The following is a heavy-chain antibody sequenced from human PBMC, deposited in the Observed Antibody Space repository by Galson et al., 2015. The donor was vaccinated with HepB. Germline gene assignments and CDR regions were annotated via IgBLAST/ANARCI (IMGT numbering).Heavy chain of an antibody. CDR3: TRALFLRNQGKWLPDY. V-gene: IGHV1-46*03. CDR2: INPSGGST. Sequence: SVKVSCKASGYSFINYYIHWVRQAPGQGLEWMGIINPSGGSTSYAQKFQDRVTMTRDTSTSTVYMELSSLRSEDTAMYYCTRALFLRNQGKWLPDYWGQGTLVTVSS. CDR1: GYSFINYY. J-gene: IGHJ4*02. D-gene: IGHD5-12*01.